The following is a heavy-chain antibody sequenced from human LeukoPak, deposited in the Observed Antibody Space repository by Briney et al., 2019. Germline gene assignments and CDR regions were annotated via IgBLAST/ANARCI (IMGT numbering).Heavy chain of an antibody. J-gene: IGHJ3*02. D-gene: IGHD2-15*01. CDR1: GFTFSSYS. Sequence: GGSLRLSCAASGFTFSSYSINWVRQAPGKGLEWVSSISSSSSYIYYADSVKGRFTISRDNAKNSLYLQMNSLRAEDTAVYYCARDCGGGSCYGPYDAFDIWGQGTMVTVSS. V-gene: IGHV3-21*01. CDR3: ARDCGGGSCYGPYDAFDI. CDR2: ISSSSSYI.